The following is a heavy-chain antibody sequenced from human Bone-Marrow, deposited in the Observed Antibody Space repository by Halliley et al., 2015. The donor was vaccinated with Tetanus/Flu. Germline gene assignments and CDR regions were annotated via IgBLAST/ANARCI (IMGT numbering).Heavy chain of an antibody. Sequence: LVKPTQTLSLTCAISGDSVSSNSAAWNWIRQSPSRGLEWLGRTYYRSKWYKDYAGSVRSRITINPDTSKNQFSLQLNSVTPEDTAVYYCAQYIDSKERGMDVWGQGTTVTVSS. CDR2: TYYRSKWYK. V-gene: IGHV6-1*01. CDR1: GDSVSSNSAA. J-gene: IGHJ6*02. CDR3: AQYIDSKERGMDV. D-gene: IGHD3-22*01.